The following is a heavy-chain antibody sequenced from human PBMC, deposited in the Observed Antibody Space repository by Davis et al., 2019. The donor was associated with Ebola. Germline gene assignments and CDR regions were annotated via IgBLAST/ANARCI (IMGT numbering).Heavy chain of an antibody. CDR2: ISYDGSNK. CDR1: GFTFSSYA. CDR3: AREFASSGRAGWFDP. V-gene: IGHV3-30-3*01. Sequence: PGGSLRLSCAASGFTFSSYAMHWVRQAPGKGLEWVAVISYDGSNKHYADSVKDRFTISRDNSKNTVFLQIDNLRDEDTAIYYCAREFASSGRAGWFDPWGQGTLVTVSS. J-gene: IGHJ5*02. D-gene: IGHD3-22*01.